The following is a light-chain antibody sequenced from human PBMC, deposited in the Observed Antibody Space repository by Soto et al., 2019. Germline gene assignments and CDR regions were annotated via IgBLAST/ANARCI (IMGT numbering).Light chain of an antibody. V-gene: IGLV2-14*01. J-gene: IGLJ3*02. CDR1: SSDVGGYTY. CDR2: EVS. Sequence: QSALTQPASVSGSPGQSVTISCTGTSSDVGGYTYVSWYQQHPGKAPKLIIYEVSNRPSGVSYRFSGSKSGNTASLTISGLQAEDEADYHCSSFSSRSTRVFGGGTKLTVL. CDR3: SSFSSRSTRV.